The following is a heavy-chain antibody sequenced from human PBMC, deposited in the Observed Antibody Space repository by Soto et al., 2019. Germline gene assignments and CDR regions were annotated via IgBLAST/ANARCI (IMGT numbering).Heavy chain of an antibody. V-gene: IGHV3-30*03. D-gene: IGHD3-10*01. J-gene: IGHJ4*02. CDR1: GFTFSSYG. CDR3: ATDRGFGHASVPYS. Sequence: QAQLVESGGGVVQPGRSLRLSCAASGFTFSSYGMHWARQAPGTGLEWVAVISYDGSLQHYADSVKGRFTISRDTSKNMLILQMNSLRAEDTAVYYCATDRGFGHASVPYSWGPGTLVSVSS. CDR2: ISYDGSLQ.